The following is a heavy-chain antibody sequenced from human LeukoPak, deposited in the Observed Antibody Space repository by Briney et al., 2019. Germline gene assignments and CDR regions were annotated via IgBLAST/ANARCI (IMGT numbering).Heavy chain of an antibody. CDR2: IYYSGST. J-gene: IGHJ5*02. V-gene: IGHV4-59*01. Sequence: SETLSLTCAVYGGSFSGYYWSWIRQPPGKGLEWIGYIYYSGSTNYNPSLKSRVTISVDTSKNQFSLKLSSVTAADTAVYYCARVMEDVGQITMVRGVTLDPFWFDPWGQGTLVTVSS. D-gene: IGHD3-10*01. CDR3: ARVMEDVGQITMVRGVTLDPFWFDP. CDR1: GGSFSGYY.